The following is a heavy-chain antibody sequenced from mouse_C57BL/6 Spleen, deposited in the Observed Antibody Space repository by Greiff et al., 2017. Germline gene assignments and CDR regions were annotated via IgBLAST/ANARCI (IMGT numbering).Heavy chain of an antibody. J-gene: IGHJ2*01. V-gene: IGHV1-82*01. CDR1: GYAFSSSW. CDR2: IYPGDGDT. CDR3: AKNWDVDY. Sequence: QVQLQQSGPELVKPGASVKISCKASGYAFSSSWMNWVKQRPGKGLEWIGRIYPGDGDTNYNGKFKGKATLTADKASSTAYMQLSSLTSEDSAVYFCAKNWDVDYWGQGTTLTVSS. D-gene: IGHD4-1*01.